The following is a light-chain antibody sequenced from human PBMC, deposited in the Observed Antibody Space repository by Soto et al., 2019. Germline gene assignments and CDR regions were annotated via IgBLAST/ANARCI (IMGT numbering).Light chain of an antibody. J-gene: IGKJ1*01. CDR2: DAS. CDR1: QTLTNTY. CDR3: QLYGVSPKS. Sequence: EIVLTQSPGTLSLSPGESATLSCRASQTLTNTYLAWYQQKPGQAPRLLIFDASTRATGIPDRFSGNVSGTDFTLTISRLEPEDFAVYCCQLYGVSPKSFGQGTNVEVK. V-gene: IGKV3-20*01.